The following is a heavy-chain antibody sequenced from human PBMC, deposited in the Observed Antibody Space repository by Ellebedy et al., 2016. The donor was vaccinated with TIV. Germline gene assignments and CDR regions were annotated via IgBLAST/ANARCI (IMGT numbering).Heavy chain of an antibody. D-gene: IGHD5-18*01. J-gene: IGHJ5*02. CDR2: VSYHGSDI. V-gene: IGHV3-30*03. CDR1: GFKFTSYE. CDR3: ARSGYTYGYDWFAP. Sequence: GGSLRLSXAASGFKFTSYEMHWVRQAPGKGLEWVAVVSYHGSDIYYADSVKGRFTISRDNSKNTLYLQMTSLRTEDTALYYCARSGYTYGYDWFAPWGQGTLVTVSS.